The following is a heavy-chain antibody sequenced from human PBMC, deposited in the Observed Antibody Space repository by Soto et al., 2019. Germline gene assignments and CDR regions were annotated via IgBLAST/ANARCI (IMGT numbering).Heavy chain of an antibody. CDR3: ARGGGVGVAGSAAFDM. CDR1: GYPVTAYY. CDR2: INPATGAA. D-gene: IGHD3-3*01. Sequence: QLHLVQSGAVVKKPGASVTVSCSASGYPVTAYYMHWVRQAPGRGLEWMGGINPATGAAKYTQTFRGRVTRTRAPSTSKVFMELGGLTSGATAVFYCARGGGVGVAGSAAFDMWGQGTLVTVSS. J-gene: IGHJ3*02. V-gene: IGHV1-2*02.